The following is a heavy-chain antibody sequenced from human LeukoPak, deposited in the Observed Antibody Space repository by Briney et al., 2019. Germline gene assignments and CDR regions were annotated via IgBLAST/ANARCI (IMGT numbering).Heavy chain of an antibody. CDR2: VYHRGTA. Sequence: SETLSLTCTVSGGSISSYYWTWIRQPPGKGLEWIGYVYHRGTANYNPSLKSRVTISLDTSKNQFSLKLSSVTAADTAVYYCARDSEWELGAFDIWGQGTMVTVSS. J-gene: IGHJ3*02. CDR3: ARDSEWELGAFDI. V-gene: IGHV4-59*12. D-gene: IGHD1-26*01. CDR1: GGSISSYY.